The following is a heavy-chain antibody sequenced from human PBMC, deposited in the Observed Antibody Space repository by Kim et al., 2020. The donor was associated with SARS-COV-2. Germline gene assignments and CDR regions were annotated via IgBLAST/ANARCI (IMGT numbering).Heavy chain of an antibody. Sequence: RFTISRDDSKNTLYLQMNSLKTEDTAVYYCTTEGTYYDFWSGYYPNYFDYWGQGTLVTVSS. V-gene: IGHV3-15*01. CDR3: TTEGTYYDFWSGYYPNYFDY. D-gene: IGHD3-3*01. J-gene: IGHJ4*02.